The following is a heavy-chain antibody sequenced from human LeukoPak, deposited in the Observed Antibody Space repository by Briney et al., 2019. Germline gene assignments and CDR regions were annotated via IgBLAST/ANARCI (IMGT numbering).Heavy chain of an antibody. J-gene: IGHJ4*02. CDR2: IHYSGST. CDR1: GGSVNSGSYY. CDR3: AKDRIAVASYFDY. Sequence: KASETLSLTCTVSGGSVNSGSYYWNWIRQPPGKGLEWIGYIHYSGSTNYNPSLKSRVTISVDTSKNQFSLKLSSVTAADTAIYFCAKDRIAVASYFDYWGQGTLVTVSS. V-gene: IGHV4-61*01. D-gene: IGHD6-19*01.